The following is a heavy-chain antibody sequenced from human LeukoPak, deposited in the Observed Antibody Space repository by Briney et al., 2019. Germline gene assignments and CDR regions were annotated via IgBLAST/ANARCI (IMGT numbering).Heavy chain of an antibody. CDR2: IYSSGST. CDR1: GGSISSGSYY. CDR3: ASSLYGDFDY. D-gene: IGHD4-17*01. J-gene: IGHJ4*02. V-gene: IGHV4-61*02. Sequence: SQTLSLTCTVSGGSISSGSYYWSWIRQPAGKGLEWIGRIYSSGSTNYNPSLKSRVTISVDTSKKQFSLKLSSVTAADTAVYYCASSLYGDFDYWGQGTLVTVSS.